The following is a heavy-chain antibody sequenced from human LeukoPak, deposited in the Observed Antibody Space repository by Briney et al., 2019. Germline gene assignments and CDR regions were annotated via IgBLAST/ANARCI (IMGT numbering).Heavy chain of an antibody. CDR2: ISYDGSNK. D-gene: IGHD6-19*01. CDR1: GFTFSSYA. CDR3: ARAVAGFNWFDP. J-gene: IGHJ5*02. V-gene: IGHV3-30-3*01. Sequence: GRSLRLTCAASGFTFSSYAMHWVRQAPGKGLEWVAVISYDGSNKYYADSVKGRFTISRDNSKNTLYLQMNSLRAEDTAVYYCARAVAGFNWFDPWGQGTLVTVSS.